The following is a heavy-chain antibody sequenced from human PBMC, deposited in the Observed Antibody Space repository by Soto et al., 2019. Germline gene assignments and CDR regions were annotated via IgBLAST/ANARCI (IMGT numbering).Heavy chain of an antibody. CDR2: ISSSSYI. V-gene: IGHV3-21*01. J-gene: IGHJ5*02. CDR1: GFTFSSYS. CDR3: ARDPGGNVPAAIYWFDP. D-gene: IGHD2-2*02. Sequence: GGSLRLSCAASGFTFSSYSMNWVRQAPGKGLEWVSSISSSSYIYYADSVKGRFTISRDNAKNSLYLQMNSLRAEDTAVYYCARDPGGNVPAAIYWFDPWGQGTLVTVSS.